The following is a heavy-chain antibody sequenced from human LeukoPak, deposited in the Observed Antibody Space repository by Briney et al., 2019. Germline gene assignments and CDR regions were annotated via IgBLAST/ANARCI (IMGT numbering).Heavy chain of an antibody. J-gene: IGHJ4*02. CDR2: IYYSGST. V-gene: IGHV4-39*07. Sequence: PSETLSLTCTVSGGSFSSSNYYWGWIRQPPGKGLEWIGSIYYSGSTYYNPSLKSRVTISVDMSKNQFSLKLNSVTAADTAVYYCARSLTKRVTEDYWGQGLLVTVSS. D-gene: IGHD5-18*01. CDR3: ARSLTKRVTEDY. CDR1: GGSFSSSNYY.